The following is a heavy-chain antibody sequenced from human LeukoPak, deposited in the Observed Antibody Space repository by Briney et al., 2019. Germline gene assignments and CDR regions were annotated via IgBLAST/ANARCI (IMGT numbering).Heavy chain of an antibody. CDR1: GYTFTSYC. CDR3: ARDRLRYYDFWSGPNGDY. Sequence: GASVKVSRKASGYTFTSYCISWVRQAPGQGLEWMGWISAYNGNTNYAQKLQGRVTMTTDTSTSTAYMELRSLRSDDTAVYYCARDRLRYYDFWSGPNGDYWGQGTLVTVSS. J-gene: IGHJ4*02. CDR2: ISAYNGNT. D-gene: IGHD3-3*01. V-gene: IGHV1-18*01.